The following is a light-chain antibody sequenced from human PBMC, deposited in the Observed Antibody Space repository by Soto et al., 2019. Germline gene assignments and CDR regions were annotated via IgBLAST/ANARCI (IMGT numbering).Light chain of an antibody. Sequence: QSALTQPASVSGSPGQSITIACTGTSSDIGGYNHVSWYQVHPGKAPRLVIYDVSIRPPAVSDRFSGSTSGNTASLTISGLQAEYEAVYYCSSYTASRTVVVGGGTKLAVL. J-gene: IGLJ3*02. CDR3: SSYTASRTVV. V-gene: IGLV2-14*03. CDR1: SSDIGGYNH. CDR2: DVS.